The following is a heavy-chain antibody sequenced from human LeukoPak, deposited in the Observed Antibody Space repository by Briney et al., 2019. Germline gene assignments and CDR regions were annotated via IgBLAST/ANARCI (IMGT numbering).Heavy chain of an antibody. J-gene: IGHJ4*02. D-gene: IGHD3-10*01. Sequence: PSETLSLTCTVSGYSISSGYYWGWIRQPPGQGLEWIGSIYHSGSTYYNPSLKSRVTISVDTSKNQFSLKLSSVTAADTAVYYCARVSGRMVRGVIDYWGQGTLVTVSS. V-gene: IGHV4-38-2*02. CDR1: GYSISSGYY. CDR2: IYHSGST. CDR3: ARVSGRMVRGVIDY.